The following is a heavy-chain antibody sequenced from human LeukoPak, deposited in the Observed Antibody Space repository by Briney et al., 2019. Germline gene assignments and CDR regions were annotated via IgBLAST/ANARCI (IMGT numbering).Heavy chain of an antibody. CDR3: ARDQGSSTYYYYMDV. V-gene: IGHV1-69*06. J-gene: IGHJ6*03. CDR2: IIPIFGTA. CDR1: GYTFTSYD. Sequence: SVKVSCKASGYTFTSYDINWVRQATGQGLEWMGGIIPIFGTANYAQKFQGRVTITADKSTSTAYMELSSLRSEDTAVYYCARDQGSSTYYYYMDVWGKGTTVTVSS. D-gene: IGHD6-6*01.